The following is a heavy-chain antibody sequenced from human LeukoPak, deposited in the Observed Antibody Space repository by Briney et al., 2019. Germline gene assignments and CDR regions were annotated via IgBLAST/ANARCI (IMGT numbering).Heavy chain of an antibody. D-gene: IGHD6-13*01. V-gene: IGHV3-30*02. CDR3: VPLGGAAAGTDGS. CDR2: VPYDGHNT. CDR1: GFTSSIYG. Sequence: PGGSLRLSCGASGFTSSIYGMHWVRQAPGKGLEWVAFVPYDGHNTSHADSVKGRFTISRDKSKNTLYLQMNSLRLEDTAVYYCVPLGGAAAGTDGSWGQGTVVTVSS. J-gene: IGHJ5*02.